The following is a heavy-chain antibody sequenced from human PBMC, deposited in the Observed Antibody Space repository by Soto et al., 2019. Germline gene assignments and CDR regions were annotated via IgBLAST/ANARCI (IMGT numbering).Heavy chain of an antibody. J-gene: IGHJ4*02. V-gene: IGHV4-61*01. Sequence: LSLTCTVSGDSVGSENYYWAWIRHSPKKGLEWIGYIYYSGTTNYNSHLKSRVSLSVDTSRNQFSLSLTSVTAADTAVYFCARSQRGRTAFTFDYWGQGVLVTVSS. CDR3: ARSQRGRTAFTFDY. D-gene: IGHD1-26*01. CDR1: GDSVGSENYY. CDR2: IYYSGTT.